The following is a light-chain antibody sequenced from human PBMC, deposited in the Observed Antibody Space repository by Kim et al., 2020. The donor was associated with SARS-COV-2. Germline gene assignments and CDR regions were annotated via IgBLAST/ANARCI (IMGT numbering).Light chain of an antibody. V-gene: IGLV2-11*01. Sequence: QSVTISCTGTSTNVDFYNYVSWYQHHPGKAPRLIIYDVTKRPSGVPGRFSGSKSGNTASLTISGLQADDEADYYCCSYAGTYTFEMFGGGTQLTVL. J-gene: IGLJ3*02. CDR2: DVT. CDR1: STNVDFYNY. CDR3: CSYAGTYTFEM.